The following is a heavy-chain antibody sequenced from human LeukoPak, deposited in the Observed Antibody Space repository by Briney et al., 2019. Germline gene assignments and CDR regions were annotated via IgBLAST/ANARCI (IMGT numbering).Heavy chain of an antibody. CDR2: IYTSGST. V-gene: IGHV4-61*02. Sequence: SQTLSLTCTVSGGSISSGSYYWSWIRQPAGKGLEWIGRIYTSGSTNYNPSLKSRVTISVDTSKNQFSLKLSSVTAADTAVYYCARTDFHNYYYYYMDVWGKGTTVTVSS. J-gene: IGHJ6*03. CDR3: ARTDFHNYYYYYMDV. CDR1: GGSISSGSYY. D-gene: IGHD3-3*01.